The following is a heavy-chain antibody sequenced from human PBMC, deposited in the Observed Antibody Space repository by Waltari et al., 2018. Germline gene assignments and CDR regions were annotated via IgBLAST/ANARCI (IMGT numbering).Heavy chain of an antibody. Sequence: EVQLLESGGGLVQPGGSLRLSCAASGFPFSSYAMSWVRQAPGKGLEWVSAISGSGGSTFYADSVKGRFTISRDNSKNTLYLQMNSLRAEDTAVYYCAKGGTYGDYVYYGMDVWGQGTTVTVSS. D-gene: IGHD4-17*01. CDR3: AKGGTYGDYVYYGMDV. J-gene: IGHJ6*02. V-gene: IGHV3-23*01. CDR1: GFPFSSYA. CDR2: ISGSGGST.